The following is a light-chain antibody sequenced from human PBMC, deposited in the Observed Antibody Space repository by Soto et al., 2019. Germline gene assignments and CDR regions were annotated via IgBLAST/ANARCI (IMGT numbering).Light chain of an antibody. Sequence: QSVLTQPPSVSGAPGQRVTISCTGSSSNIGAGYDVHWYQQLPETAPKLLVYGNNNRSSGVPDRFSGSMSGTSASLAITGLQAEDEADYYCQSYDSSLSGVVFGGGTKLTVL. J-gene: IGLJ2*01. V-gene: IGLV1-40*01. CDR1: SSNIGAGYD. CDR3: QSYDSSLSGVV. CDR2: GNN.